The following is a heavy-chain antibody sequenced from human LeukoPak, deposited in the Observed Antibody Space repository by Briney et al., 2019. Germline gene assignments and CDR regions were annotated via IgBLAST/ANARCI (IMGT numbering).Heavy chain of an antibody. D-gene: IGHD6-13*01. J-gene: IGHJ4*02. Sequence: ASVKVSCKASGYTFTSYYMHWVRQAPGQGLEWMGIIDPSGGSTSYAQKFQGRVTMARDMSTSTVYMKLSSLRSEDTAVYYCARDGEIAARRYYFDYWGQGTLVTVSS. CDR2: IDPSGGST. V-gene: IGHV1-46*01. CDR3: ARDGEIAARRYYFDY. CDR1: GYTFTSYY.